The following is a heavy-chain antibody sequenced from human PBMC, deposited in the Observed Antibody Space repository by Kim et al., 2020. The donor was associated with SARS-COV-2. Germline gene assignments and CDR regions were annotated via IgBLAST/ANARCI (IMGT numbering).Heavy chain of an antibody. CDR1: GFTFDDYA. Sequence: SLRLSCAASGFTFDDYAMHWVRQAPGKGLEWVSGISWNSGSIGYADSVKGRFTISRDNAKNSLYLQMNSLRAEDTALYYCAKVPDSSSWYDDAFDIWGQGTMVTVSS. CDR3: AKVPDSSSWYDDAFDI. J-gene: IGHJ3*02. V-gene: IGHV3-9*01. D-gene: IGHD6-13*01. CDR2: ISWNSGSI.